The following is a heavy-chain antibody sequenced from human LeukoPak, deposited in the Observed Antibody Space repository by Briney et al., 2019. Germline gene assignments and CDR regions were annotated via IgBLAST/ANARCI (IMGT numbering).Heavy chain of an antibody. CDR2: IKQDGSDK. CDR1: GFTFSRYW. J-gene: IGHJ3*02. D-gene: IGHD1-1*01. CDR3: ASDPPWTNDAFDM. V-gene: IGHV3-7*01. Sequence: PGGSLRLSCAASGFTFSRYWMTWVRQAPGKGLEWVANIKQDGSDKYYVDSVKGRFTISRDNAKNSLFLQMNSLRAEDTAVYYCASDPPWTNDAFDMWGQGTMVTVSS.